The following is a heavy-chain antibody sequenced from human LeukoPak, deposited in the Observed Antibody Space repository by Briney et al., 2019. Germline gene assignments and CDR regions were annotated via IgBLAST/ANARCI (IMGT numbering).Heavy chain of an antibody. D-gene: IGHD3-10*01. V-gene: IGHV3-7*01. J-gene: IGHJ6*04. CDR3: AGGIAMVRGGDV. CDR2: IKQDGSEK. CDR1: GLTFSTYW. Sequence: GGSLRLSCATSGLTFSTYWMTCVGQAPGKELEWVANIKQDGSEKNYVDSVKGRFTISRDNAKNSLYLQMNSLRVEGTAVYYCAGGIAMVRGGDVWGKGTTVTVSS.